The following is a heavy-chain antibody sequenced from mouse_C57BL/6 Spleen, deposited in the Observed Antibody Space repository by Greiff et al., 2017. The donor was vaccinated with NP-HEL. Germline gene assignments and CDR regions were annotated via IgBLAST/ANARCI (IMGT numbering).Heavy chain of an antibody. V-gene: IGHV1-61*01. D-gene: IGHD6-1*01. J-gene: IGHJ3*01. CDR1: GYTFTSYW. CDR2: IYPSDSET. Sequence: QVQLQQPGAELVRPGSSVKLSCKASGYTFTSYWMDWVKQRPGQGLEWIGNIYPSDSETHYNQKFKDKSTLTVDKSSSTAYMQLSSLTSEDSAVYYCARKEPSWAWFAYWGQGTLVTVSA. CDR3: ARKEPSWAWFAY.